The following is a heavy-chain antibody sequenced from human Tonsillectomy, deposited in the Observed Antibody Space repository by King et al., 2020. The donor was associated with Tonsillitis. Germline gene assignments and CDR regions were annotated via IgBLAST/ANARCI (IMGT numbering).Heavy chain of an antibody. CDR1: GYTFTSYG. CDR2: ISAYNGNT. CDR3: ASDPGCSGGSCYSEYWYFDL. D-gene: IGHD2-15*01. V-gene: IGHV1-18*01. J-gene: IGHJ2*01. Sequence: QLVQSGAEVKKPGASVKVSCKASGYTFTSYGISWVRQAPGQGLEWMGWISAYNGNTNYAQKLQGRVTMTTDTSTSTAYMELRSLRSDDTAVYYCASDPGCSGGSCYSEYWYFDLWGRGTLVTVSS.